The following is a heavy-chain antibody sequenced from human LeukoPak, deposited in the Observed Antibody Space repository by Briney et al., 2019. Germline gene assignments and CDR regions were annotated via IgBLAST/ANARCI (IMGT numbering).Heavy chain of an antibody. CDR1: GGSISSGGYY. CDR3: ARDTTLDY. D-gene: IGHD1-1*01. Sequence: SETLSLTCTVSGGSISSGGYYWSWIRQHPGKGLEWIGNIYYSGSTYYNPSLKSRVIISVDTSKNQFSLKVSSVTAADTAVCYCARDTTLDYWGQGTLVTVSS. V-gene: IGHV4-31*03. CDR2: IYYSGST. J-gene: IGHJ4*02.